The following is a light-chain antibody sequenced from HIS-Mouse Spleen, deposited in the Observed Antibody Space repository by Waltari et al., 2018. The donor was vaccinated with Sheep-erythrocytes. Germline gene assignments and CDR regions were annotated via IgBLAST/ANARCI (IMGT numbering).Light chain of an antibody. CDR1: SSDVGGYNY. CDR2: DVS. V-gene: IGLV2-11*01. CDR3: SSYAGDYNHV. Sequence: QSALTQPRSVSGSPGQSVTIPCTGTSSDVGGYNYVSWYHQHPGQAPKLMIYDVSKRPSGVPNRSSGSKSGSTASRTISGLQAEDEADYYGSSYAGDYNHVYATGTKVTVL. J-gene: IGLJ1*01.